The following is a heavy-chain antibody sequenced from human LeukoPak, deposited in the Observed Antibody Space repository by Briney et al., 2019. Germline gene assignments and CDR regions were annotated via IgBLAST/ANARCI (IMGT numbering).Heavy chain of an antibody. V-gene: IGHV3-9*01. CDR2: TSWNSGNI. Sequence: GGSLRLSCAASGFTFDDYAMHWVRQAPGKGLEWVSGTSWNSGNIDYADSVKGRFTISRDNAKNTLYLQMNSLRAEDTAVYYCARDRGRITIFRIGPDYWGQGTLVTVSS. CDR1: GFTFDDYA. D-gene: IGHD3-3*01. J-gene: IGHJ4*02. CDR3: ARDRGRITIFRIGPDY.